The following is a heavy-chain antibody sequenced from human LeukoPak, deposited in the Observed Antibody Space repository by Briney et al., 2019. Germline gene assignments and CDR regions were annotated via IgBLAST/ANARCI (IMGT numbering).Heavy chain of an antibody. Sequence: GRSLRLSCAASGFTFSSYGMHWVRQAPGKGLEWVAVISYDGSNKYYADSVKGRFTISRDNSKNTLYLQMNSLRAEDTAVYYCAKARFIVVVLAAFDYWGQGTLVTVSS. CDR1: GFTFSSYG. J-gene: IGHJ4*02. D-gene: IGHD2-2*01. V-gene: IGHV3-30*18. CDR3: AKARFIVVVLAAFDY. CDR2: ISYDGSNK.